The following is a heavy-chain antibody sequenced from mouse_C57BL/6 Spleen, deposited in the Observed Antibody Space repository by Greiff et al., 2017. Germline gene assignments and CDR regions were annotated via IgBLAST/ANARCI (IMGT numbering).Heavy chain of an antibody. V-gene: IGHV1-81*01. Sequence: QVQLKESGAELARPGASVKLSCKASGYTFTSYGISWVKQRTGQGLEWIGEIYPRSGNTYYNEKFKGKATLTADKSSSTAYMELRSLTSEDSAVYFCARLGTTVVGGCWGQGTTLTVSS. CDR2: IYPRSGNT. J-gene: IGHJ2*01. CDR1: GYTFTSYG. D-gene: IGHD1-1*01. CDR3: ARLGTTVVGGC.